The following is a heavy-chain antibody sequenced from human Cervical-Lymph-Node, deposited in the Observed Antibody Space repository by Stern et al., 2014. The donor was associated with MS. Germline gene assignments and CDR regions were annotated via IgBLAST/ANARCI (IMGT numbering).Heavy chain of an antibody. D-gene: IGHD4-17*01. V-gene: IGHV3-53*01. CDR1: GFTVSRNY. Sequence: EKLVESGGGLIQPGGSLRLSCAASGFTVSRNYINWVRQAPGKGLEWVSVIYSGGATYYADSVKGRFTISRDTSKNTLYLQINSLRAEDTAVYYCATAVSTVTSVALDIWGQGTVVTVSS. J-gene: IGHJ3*02. CDR2: IYSGGAT. CDR3: ATAVSTVTSVALDI.